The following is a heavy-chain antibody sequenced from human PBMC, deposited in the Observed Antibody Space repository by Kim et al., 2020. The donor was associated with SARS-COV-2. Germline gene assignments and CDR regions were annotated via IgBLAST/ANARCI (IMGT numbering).Heavy chain of an antibody. V-gene: IGHV3-23*01. Sequence: STTSADTVKGRFTISRDNSKNTLSLQMNSLIAEDTAVDYCAKTKEWPYYFDYWGQGTLVTVSS. CDR3: AKTKEWPYYFDY. D-gene: IGHD3-3*01. CDR2: ST. J-gene: IGHJ4*02.